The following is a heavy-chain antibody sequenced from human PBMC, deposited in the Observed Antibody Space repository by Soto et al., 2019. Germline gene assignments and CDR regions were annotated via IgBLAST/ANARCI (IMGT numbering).Heavy chain of an antibody. D-gene: IGHD6-13*01. CDR2: INPNSGGT. CDR1: GYTFTGYY. V-gene: IGHV1-2*02. CDR3: ARSDDSSWYNWFDP. Sequence: GASVKVSCKASGYTFTGYYMHWVRQAPGQGLEWMGWINPNSGGTNYAQKFQGRVTMTRDTSISTAYMELSRLRSDDTAVYYCARSDDSSWYNWFDPWGQGTLVTVSS. J-gene: IGHJ5*02.